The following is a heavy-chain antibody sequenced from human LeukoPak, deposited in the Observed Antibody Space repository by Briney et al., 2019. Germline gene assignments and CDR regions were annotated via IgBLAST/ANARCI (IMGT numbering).Heavy chain of an antibody. J-gene: IGHJ4*02. CDR3: ASTYSSGWYAFDY. D-gene: IGHD6-19*01. CDR2: IYYSGST. Sequence: SETLSLTCTVSGGAISSSSYYWGWIRQPPGKGLEWIGSIYYSGSTYYNPSLKSRVTISVDTSKKQFSLKLSSVTAADTAVYYCASTYSSGWYAFDYWGQGTLVTVSS. CDR1: GGAISSSSYY. V-gene: IGHV4-39*01.